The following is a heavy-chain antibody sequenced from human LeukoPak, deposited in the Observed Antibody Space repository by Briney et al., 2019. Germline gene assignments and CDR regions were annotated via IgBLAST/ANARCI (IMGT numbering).Heavy chain of an antibody. D-gene: IGHD6-19*01. Sequence: GGSLRLSCAASGFTFDDYAMHWVRQAPGKGLEWVSGISWNSGSIGYADSVKGRFTISRDNAKNSLYLQMNSLRAEDTAVYYCAKEGYSSGWYSLAYYYYGMDVWGQGTTVTVSS. CDR1: GFTFDDYA. J-gene: IGHJ6*02. CDR3: AKEGYSSGWYSLAYYYYGMDV. CDR2: ISWNSGSI. V-gene: IGHV3-9*01.